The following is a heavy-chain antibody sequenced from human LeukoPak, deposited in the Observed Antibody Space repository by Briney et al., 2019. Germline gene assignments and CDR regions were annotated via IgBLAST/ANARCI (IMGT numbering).Heavy chain of an antibody. J-gene: IGHJ4*02. CDR1: GFTFSSYE. D-gene: IGHD2-8*01. CDR2: ISSSGSTI. Sequence: GGSLRLSCAASGFTFSSYEMDWVRQAPGKGLEWVSYISSSGSTIYYADSVKGRFTISRDNAKNSLYLQMNSLRAEDTAVYYCARLNHYCTNGVCYKGGFDYWGQGTLVTVSS. CDR3: ARLNHYCTNGVCYKGGFDY. V-gene: IGHV3-48*03.